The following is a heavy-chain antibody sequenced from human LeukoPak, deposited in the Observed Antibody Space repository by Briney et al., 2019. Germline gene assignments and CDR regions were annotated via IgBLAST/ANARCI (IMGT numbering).Heavy chain of an antibody. CDR2: ISSSSNYI. V-gene: IGHV3-21*06. CDR3: ARGLPDSSGYYYGGDYFDF. J-gene: IGHJ4*02. Sequence: GGSLGLSCAGSGFRFSAYSMHWVRQAPGKGLKWVSSISSSSNYIHYADSLKGRFTISRDDAANSLYLQMNSLRAEDTALYYCARGLPDSSGYYYGGDYFDFWGQGILVTVSS. CDR1: GFRFSAYS. D-gene: IGHD3-22*01.